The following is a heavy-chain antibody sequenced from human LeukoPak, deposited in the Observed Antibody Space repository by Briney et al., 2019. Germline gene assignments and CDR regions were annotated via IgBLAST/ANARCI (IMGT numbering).Heavy chain of an antibody. CDR1: GYTFTGYG. J-gene: IGHJ5*02. CDR3: ARDEQQLQYNWFDP. D-gene: IGHD6-13*01. V-gene: IGHV1-18*01. CDR2: ISAYNGNT. Sequence: ASVMVSCKASGYTFTGYGIAWVRQAPGQGLEWMGWISAYNGNTNYAQKLQGRVTMTTDTSTSTAYMELSSLRSEDTAVYYCARDEQQLQYNWFDPWGQGTLVTVSS.